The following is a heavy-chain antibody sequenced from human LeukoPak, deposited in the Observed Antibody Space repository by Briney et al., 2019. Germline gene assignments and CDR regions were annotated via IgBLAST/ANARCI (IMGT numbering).Heavy chain of an antibody. CDR2: ISGSGGST. CDR1: GFTFSSYA. J-gene: IGHJ5*02. CDR3: AKQQIAVAGTEWFDP. D-gene: IGHD6-19*01. Sequence: GGSLRLSCAASGFTFSSYAMSWVRQAPGKGLEWVSAISGSGGSTYYADSVKGRFTISRDNSKNTLYLQMNSLRAEGTAVYYCAKQQIAVAGTEWFDPWGQGTLVTVSS. V-gene: IGHV3-23*01.